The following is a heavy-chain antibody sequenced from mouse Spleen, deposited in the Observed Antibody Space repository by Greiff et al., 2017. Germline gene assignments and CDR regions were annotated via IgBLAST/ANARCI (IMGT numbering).Heavy chain of an antibody. Sequence: EVHLVESGGGLVQPKGSLKLSCAASGFTFNTYAMHWVCQAPGKGLEWVARIRSKSNNYATYYADSVKDRFTISRDDSQSMLYLQMNNLKTEDTAMYYCVREGRNWYFDVWGAGTTVTVSS. D-gene: IGHD3-3*01. V-gene: IGHV10-3*03. CDR1: GFTFNTYA. CDR3: VREGRNWYFDV. J-gene: IGHJ1*01. CDR2: IRSKSNNYAT.